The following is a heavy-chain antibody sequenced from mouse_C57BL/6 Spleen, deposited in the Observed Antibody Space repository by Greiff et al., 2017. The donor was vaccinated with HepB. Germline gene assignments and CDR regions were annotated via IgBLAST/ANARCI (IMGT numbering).Heavy chain of an antibody. Sequence: DVHLVESGGGLVKPGGSLKLSCAASGFTFSSYAMSWVRQTPEKRLEWVATISDGGSYTYYPDNVKGRFTISRDNAKNNLYLQMSHLKSEDTAMYYCARAGTGAWFAYWGQGTLVTVSA. D-gene: IGHD4-1*01. J-gene: IGHJ3*01. V-gene: IGHV5-4*01. CDR2: ISDGGSYT. CDR3: ARAGTGAWFAY. CDR1: GFTFSSYA.